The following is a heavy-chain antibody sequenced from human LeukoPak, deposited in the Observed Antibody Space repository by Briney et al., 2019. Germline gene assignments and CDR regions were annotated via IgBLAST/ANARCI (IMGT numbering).Heavy chain of an antibody. D-gene: IGHD2-2*01. V-gene: IGHV3-7*01. CDR3: ARWRGSTSERSDY. CDR2: IKQDGSAK. J-gene: IGHJ4*02. Sequence: GGSLRLSCTASGFTFSDYWMTWVRQAPGKGLEWVANIKQDGSAKYYVDSVKGRFTISRDNAKNSLYLQMDSLRVEDTATYYCARWRGSTSERSDYWGQGTLVTVSS. CDR1: GFTFSDYW.